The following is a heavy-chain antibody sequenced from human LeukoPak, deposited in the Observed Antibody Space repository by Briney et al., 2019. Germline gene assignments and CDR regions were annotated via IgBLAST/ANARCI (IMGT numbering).Heavy chain of an antibody. Sequence: PGGSLRLSCAASGFTFSSYAMSWVRQAPGKGLEWVPAISGSGGSTYYADSVKGRFTISRDNSKNTLYLQMNSLRAEDTAVYYCAKLGTMVRGTNFDYWGQGTLVTVSS. V-gene: IGHV3-23*01. J-gene: IGHJ4*02. CDR1: GFTFSSYA. D-gene: IGHD3-10*01. CDR2: ISGSGGST. CDR3: AKLGTMVRGTNFDY.